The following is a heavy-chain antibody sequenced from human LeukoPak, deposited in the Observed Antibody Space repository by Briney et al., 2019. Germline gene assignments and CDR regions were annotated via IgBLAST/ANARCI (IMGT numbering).Heavy chain of an antibody. V-gene: IGHV4-30-4*08. Sequence: KPSETLSLTCTVSGGSISSGDYYWSWIRQPPGKGLEWIGYIYYSGSTYYNPSLKSRVTISVDTSKNQFSLKLSSVTAADTAVYYCARVGSKYYDFWSGYYFDYWGQGTLVTVSS. CDR1: GGSISSGDYY. CDR3: ARVGSKYYDFWSGYYFDY. D-gene: IGHD3-3*01. J-gene: IGHJ4*02. CDR2: IYYSGST.